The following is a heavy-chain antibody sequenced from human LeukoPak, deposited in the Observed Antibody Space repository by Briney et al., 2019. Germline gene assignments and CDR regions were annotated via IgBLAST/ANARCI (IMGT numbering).Heavy chain of an antibody. CDR2: NSISGDNT. V-gene: IGHV3-23*01. D-gene: IGHD6-13*01. J-gene: IGHJ4*02. CDR3: AKDPKPYIAAAFY. CDR1: GFTFSSYA. Sequence: GGSLRLSCAASGFTFSSYAMSWVRQAPGKGLEWVSSNSISGDNTYYADSVKGRFTISRDNSKNTLYLQMNSLRAEDTAVYYCAKDPKPYIAAAFYWGQGTLVSVSS.